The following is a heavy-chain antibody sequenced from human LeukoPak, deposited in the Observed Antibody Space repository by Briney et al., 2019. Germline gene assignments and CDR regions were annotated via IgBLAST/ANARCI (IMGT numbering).Heavy chain of an antibody. CDR2: INHSGST. J-gene: IGHJ6*02. V-gene: IGHV4-34*01. Sequence: SETLSLTCAVCGGSFSGYYWSWIRQPPGKGLEWIGEINHSGSTNYNPSLKSRVTISVDTSKNQLSLKLSSVTAADTAVYYCARHGIPGYSSGWPYYYYGMDVWGQGTTVTVSS. CDR1: GGSFSGYY. CDR3: ARHGIPGYSSGWPYYYYGMDV. D-gene: IGHD6-19*01.